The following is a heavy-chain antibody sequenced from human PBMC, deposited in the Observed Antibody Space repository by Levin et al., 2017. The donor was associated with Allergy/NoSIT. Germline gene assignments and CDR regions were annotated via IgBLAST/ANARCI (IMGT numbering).Heavy chain of an antibody. CDR1: GGSISSSSYY. CDR2: IYYSGST. CDR3: ARQGFRYFDL. Sequence: ASETLSLTCTVSGGSISSSSYYWGWIRQPPGKGLEWIGSIYYSGSTYYNPSLKSRVTISVDTSKNQFSLKLSSVTAADTAVYYCARQGFRYFDLWGRGTLVTVSS. J-gene: IGHJ2*01. V-gene: IGHV4-39*01.